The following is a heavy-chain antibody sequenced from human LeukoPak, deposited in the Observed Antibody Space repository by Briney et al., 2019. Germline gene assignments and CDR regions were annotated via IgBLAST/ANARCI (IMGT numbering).Heavy chain of an antibody. V-gene: IGHV3-21*01. D-gene: IGHD6-6*01. Sequence: GGSLRLSCAASGFTFSSYSMNWVRQAPGKGLEWVSSISSSSSYIYYADSVKGRFTISRDNAKNSLYLQMNSLRAEDTAVYYCARDRGYSSSPFDYWGQGTLVTVSS. CDR3: ARDRGYSSSPFDY. CDR2: ISSSSSYI. CDR1: GFTFSSYS. J-gene: IGHJ4*02.